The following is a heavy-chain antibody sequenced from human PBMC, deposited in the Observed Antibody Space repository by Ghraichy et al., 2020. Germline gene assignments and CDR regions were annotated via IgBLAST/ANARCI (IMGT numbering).Heavy chain of an antibody. V-gene: IGHV3-15*05. Sequence: PGGSLRLSCAASGFTLSNAWMSWVRQAPGKGLEWVGHIKDKTDGGTTDYAAPVKGRFTISRDDSRNTVYLQMNSLKTEDTAVYYCTTRNTCTDAVCSALWEYRDKWGQVTLVTVSS. J-gene: IGHJ4*02. D-gene: IGHD2-8*01. CDR3: TTRNTCTDAVCSALWEYRDK. CDR2: IKDKTDGGTT. CDR1: GFTLSNAW.